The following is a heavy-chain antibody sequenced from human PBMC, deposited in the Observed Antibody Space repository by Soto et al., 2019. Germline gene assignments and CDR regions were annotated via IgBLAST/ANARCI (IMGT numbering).Heavy chain of an antibody. CDR1: GGSISSYY. J-gene: IGHJ3*02. D-gene: IGHD3-22*01. V-gene: IGHV4-59*01. CDR2: IYYSGST. Sequence: SETLSLTCTVSGGSISSYYWSWIRQPPGKGLEWIGYIYYSGSTNYNPSLKSRVTISVDTSKNQFSLKLSSVTAADTAVYYCARAGFTMIVVPGAFDIWGQGTMVTVSS. CDR3: ARAGFTMIVVPGAFDI.